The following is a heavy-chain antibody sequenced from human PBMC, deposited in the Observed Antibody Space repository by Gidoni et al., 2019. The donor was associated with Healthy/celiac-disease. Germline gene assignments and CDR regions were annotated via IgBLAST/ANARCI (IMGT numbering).Heavy chain of an antibody. J-gene: IGHJ6*02. V-gene: IGHV5-51*01. CDR1: GYSFTSYW. Sequence: EVQLEQSGAEVKKPGESQKIYCKGSGYSFTSYWIGLVRQMPGKGLEWMGIIYPGDSDTSYSPSFQVQLTISADKSIITAYLQWSSLKASDTSMYYCARLVEMATISFMDVWGQVTTVTVSS. CDR2: IYPGDSDT. D-gene: IGHD5-12*01. CDR3: ARLVEMATISFMDV.